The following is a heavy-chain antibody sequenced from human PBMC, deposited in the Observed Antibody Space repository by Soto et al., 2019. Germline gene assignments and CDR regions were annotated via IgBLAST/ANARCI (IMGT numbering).Heavy chain of an antibody. J-gene: IGHJ2*01. V-gene: IGHV3-72*01. D-gene: IGHD2-15*01. Sequence: GGSLRLSCAASGFTFSDHYMDWVRQAPGKGLEWVGRTRNKANSYTTEYAASVKGRFTISRDDSKNSLYLQMNSLKTEDTAVYYCAREDIVVVVAAGYWYFDLWGRGTLVTVSS. CDR1: GFTFSDHY. CDR2: TRNKANSYTT. CDR3: AREDIVVVVAAGYWYFDL.